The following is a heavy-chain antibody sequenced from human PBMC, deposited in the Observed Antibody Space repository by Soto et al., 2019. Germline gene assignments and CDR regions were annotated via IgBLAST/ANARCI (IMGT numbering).Heavy chain of an antibody. CDR1: GYSFTTSG. D-gene: IGHD4-17*01. J-gene: IGHJ4*02. CDR2: ISTYNGNT. CDR3: ARRLYGDYAY. V-gene: IGHV1-18*01. Sequence: ASVKVSCKASGYSFTTSGITWVRQAPGQGLEWMGWISTYNGNTNYAQKLQDRVTLTTDTSTSTAYMELRSLRSDDTAVYYCARRLYGDYAYWGQGTLVTVSS.